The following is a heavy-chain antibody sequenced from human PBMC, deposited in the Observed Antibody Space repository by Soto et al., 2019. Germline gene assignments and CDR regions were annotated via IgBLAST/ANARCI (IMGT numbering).Heavy chain of an antibody. Sequence: GGSLRLSCAASGFTFSSYGMHWVRQAPGKGLEWVAVISYDGSNKYYADSVKGRFTISRDNSKNTLYLQMNSLRAEDTAVYYCAKDVDGDKYYYYYGMDVWGQGTTVTVSS. CDR1: GFTFSSYG. V-gene: IGHV3-30*18. CDR3: AKDVDGDKYYYYYGMDV. J-gene: IGHJ6*02. CDR2: ISYDGSNK.